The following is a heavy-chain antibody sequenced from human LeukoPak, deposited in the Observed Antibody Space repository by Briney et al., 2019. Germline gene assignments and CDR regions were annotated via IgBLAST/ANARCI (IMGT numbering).Heavy chain of an antibody. CDR3: AKDGTARSYYGSDQFDY. Sequence: GGSLRLSCAASGFTFSTYAMGWVRQAPGKGLEWVSLISASGGNTYYADSVKGRFAISRDNSKNTLYLQMNSLRVEDTAIYYCAKDGTARSYYGSDQFDYWGQGTLVTVSS. J-gene: IGHJ4*02. V-gene: IGHV3-23*01. CDR2: ISASGGNT. CDR1: GFTFSTYA. D-gene: IGHD3-10*01.